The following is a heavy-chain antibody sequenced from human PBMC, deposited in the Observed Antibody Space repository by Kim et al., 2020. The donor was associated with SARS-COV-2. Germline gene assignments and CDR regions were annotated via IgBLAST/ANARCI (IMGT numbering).Heavy chain of an antibody. V-gene: IGHV3-74*01. D-gene: IGHD1-1*01. Sequence: SATDYAESVKGRFTVSRDNAKNTLYLQLSTLRAEDTAVYYCATGNNWSFDYWGPGTLVTVSS. J-gene: IGHJ4*02. CDR3: ATGNNWSFDY. CDR2: SAT.